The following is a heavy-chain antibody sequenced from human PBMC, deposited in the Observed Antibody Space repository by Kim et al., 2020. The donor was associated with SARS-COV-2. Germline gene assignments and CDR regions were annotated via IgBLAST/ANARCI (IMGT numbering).Heavy chain of an antibody. V-gene: IGHV3-23*01. CDR1: GFSFSDYA. CDR2: ISGRGGTS. CDR3: TKGKGLDWLKDAMDV. Sequence: GGSLRLSCAASGFSFSDYAMSWVRQASGKGLEWVSTISGRGGTSYYAPSVKGRFTVSGDRSQNTLYLQMNSLRAEDTALYYCTKGKGLDWLKDAMDVWGQGTTVSVSS. D-gene: IGHD3-9*01. J-gene: IGHJ6*02.